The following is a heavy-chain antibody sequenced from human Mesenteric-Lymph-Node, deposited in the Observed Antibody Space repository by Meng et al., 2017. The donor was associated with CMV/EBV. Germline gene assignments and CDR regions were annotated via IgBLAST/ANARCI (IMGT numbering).Heavy chain of an antibody. D-gene: IGHD3-3*01. CDR1: GSLSSGGCS. Sequence: GSLSSGGCSWSWIRQPPGKGLEWIGSIYYSGTTYYNSSLKSRVTISVDTSKNQFSLKLSSVTAADTAVYYCAREEKGIAIFGVCDYWGQGTLVTVSS. CDR3: AREEKGIAIFGVCDY. V-gene: IGHV4-30-2*03. CDR2: IYYSGTT. J-gene: IGHJ4*02.